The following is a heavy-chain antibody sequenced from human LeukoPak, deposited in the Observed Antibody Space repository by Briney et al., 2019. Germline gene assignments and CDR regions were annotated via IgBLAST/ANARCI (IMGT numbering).Heavy chain of an antibody. V-gene: IGHV3-30*02. Sequence: GGSLRLSCAASGFTFSSYGMHWVRQAPGKGLEWVAFIRYDGSNKYYADSVKGRFTISRDNSKNTLYLQMNSLRAEDTAVYYCAKDRGGYDRYYFDYWGQGTLVTVSS. J-gene: IGHJ4*02. CDR2: IRYDGSNK. CDR1: GFTFSSYG. CDR3: AKDRGGYDRYYFDY. D-gene: IGHD5-12*01.